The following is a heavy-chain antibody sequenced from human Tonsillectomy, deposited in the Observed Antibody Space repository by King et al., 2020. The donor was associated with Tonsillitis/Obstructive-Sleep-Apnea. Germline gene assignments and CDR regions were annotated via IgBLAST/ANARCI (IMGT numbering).Heavy chain of an antibody. D-gene: IGHD2-2*01. CDR2: INQDGSEK. CDR1: GLTFSRDW. J-gene: IGHJ4*02. CDR3: ASRTGIPAAVFYFDY. Sequence: VQLVESGGGLVQPWGSLRLSCAASGLTFSRDWMTWVRRAPGKGLEWVANINQDGSEKYYVDSVKGRFTISRDNAKDSLYLQMNSLRAEDTAVYYCASRTGIPAAVFYFDYWGQGTLVTVSS. V-gene: IGHV3-7*02.